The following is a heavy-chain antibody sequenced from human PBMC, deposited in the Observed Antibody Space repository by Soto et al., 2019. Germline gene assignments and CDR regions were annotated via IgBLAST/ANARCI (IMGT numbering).Heavy chain of an antibody. CDR3: ARWGGITTLFDY. CDR2: INPNSGGT. D-gene: IGHD4-4*01. Sequence: QVQLVQSGAEVKKPGASVKVSCKASGYTFTDYYMHWVRQAPGPGLEWMGWINPNSGGTNYAQKFQGWVTMTRDTSISTAYMELSRLRSADTAVYYCARWGGITTLFDYWGQGTLVTVSS. V-gene: IGHV1-2*04. CDR1: GYTFTDYY. J-gene: IGHJ4*02.